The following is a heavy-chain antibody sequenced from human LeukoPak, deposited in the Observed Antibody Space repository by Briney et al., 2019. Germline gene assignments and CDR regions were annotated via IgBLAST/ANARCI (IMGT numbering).Heavy chain of an antibody. V-gene: IGHV3-30*02. J-gene: IGHJ4*02. CDR2: IRYDGSNK. CDR3: AKDDSPGKEWLEVIDY. CDR1: GFTFSSFG. D-gene: IGHD3-3*01. Sequence: GGSLRLSCAASGFTFSSFGVHWVRQAPGKGLEWISFIRYDGSNKYYTDSVKGRFTISRDNSKNTLYLQMNSLRAEDTAVYYCAKDDSPGKEWLEVIDYWGQGTLVTVSS.